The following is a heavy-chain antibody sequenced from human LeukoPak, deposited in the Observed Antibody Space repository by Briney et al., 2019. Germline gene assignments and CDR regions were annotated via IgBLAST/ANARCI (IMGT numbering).Heavy chain of an antibody. CDR2: IIPIFGTA. V-gene: IGHV1-69*06. CDR1: GGTFSSYA. CDR3: ARSEQFPYYMDV. Sequence: SVKVSCKASGGTFSSYAISWVRQAPGQGLEWMGGIIPIFGTANYAQKFQGRVTITADKSTSTAYMELSSLRSEDTAVYYCARSEQFPYYMDVWGKGTRSPSP. J-gene: IGHJ6*03. D-gene: IGHD6-19*01.